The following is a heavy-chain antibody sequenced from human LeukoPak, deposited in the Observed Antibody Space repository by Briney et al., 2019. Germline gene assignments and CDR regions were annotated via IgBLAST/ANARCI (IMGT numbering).Heavy chain of an antibody. CDR3: ARRGLQSAFDI. J-gene: IGHJ3*02. D-gene: IGHD5-24*01. CDR1: GYTFTSYG. CDR2: ISAYNGNT. Sequence: ASVKVSCKASGYTFTSYGISWVRQAPGQGLEWMGWISAYNGNTNYAQKFQGRVTITADKSTSTAYMELSSLRSEDTAVYYCARRGLQSAFDIWGQGTMVTVSS. V-gene: IGHV1-18*01.